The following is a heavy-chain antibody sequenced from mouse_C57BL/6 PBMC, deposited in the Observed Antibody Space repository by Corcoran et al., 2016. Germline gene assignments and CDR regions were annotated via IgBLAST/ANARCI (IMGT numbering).Heavy chain of an antibody. D-gene: IGHD2-4*01. V-gene: IGHV1-76*01. CDR3: ARSEDYGSFAY. J-gene: IGHJ3*01. CDR2: IYPGSGTT. Sequence: QVQLKQSGAELVRPGASVKLSCKASGYTFTDYYINWVKQRPGQGLEWIARIYPGSGTTYYNEKFKGKATLTAEKSSRPAYMQRSCLTSEDSAVNFWARSEDYGSFAYWGQGTLVTVSA. CDR1: GYTFTDYY.